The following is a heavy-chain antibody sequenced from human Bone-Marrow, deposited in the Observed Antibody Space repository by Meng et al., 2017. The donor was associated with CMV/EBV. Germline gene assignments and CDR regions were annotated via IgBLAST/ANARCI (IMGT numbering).Heavy chain of an antibody. Sequence: GESLKISCTASGFTFSDYWMTWVRQTPGKGLEYVASIKYDGSENYYVHSVNGRFTISRDNAKNSLYLQMTSLRAEDTAIYYCARAWELLLFDYWGQGTLATVSS. CDR1: GFTFSDYW. CDR3: ARAWELLLFDY. J-gene: IGHJ4*02. CDR2: IKYDGSEN. D-gene: IGHD1-26*01. V-gene: IGHV3-7*03.